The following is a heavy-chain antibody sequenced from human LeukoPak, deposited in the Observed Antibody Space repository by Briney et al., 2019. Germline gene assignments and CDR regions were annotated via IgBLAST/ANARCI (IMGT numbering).Heavy chain of an antibody. CDR3: AREATIGGGYYFDY. V-gene: IGHV3-66*01. CDR2: IYSGGST. J-gene: IGHJ4*02. CDR1: GFTVSSNY. D-gene: IGHD5-12*01. Sequence: GGSLILLCAASGFTVSSNYMSWVRQAPGEGLEWVSVIYSGGSTYYADSVKGRFTISRDNSKNTLYLQMNSLGAEDTAVYYCAREATIGGGYYFDYWGQGTLVTVSS.